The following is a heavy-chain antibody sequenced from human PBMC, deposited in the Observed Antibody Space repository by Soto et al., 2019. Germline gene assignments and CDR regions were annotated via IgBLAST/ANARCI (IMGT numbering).Heavy chain of an antibody. V-gene: IGHV3-15*07. CDR2: IKSKTDGGTT. J-gene: IGHJ4*02. CDR3: TTDEPVLRYFDWLSDQLSRDDY. Sequence: GGSLRLSCAASGFTFSNAWMNWVRQAPGKGLEWVGRIKSKTDGGTTDYAAPVKGRFTISRDDSKNTLYLQMNSLKTKDPAVYYCTTDEPVLRYFDWLSDQLSRDDYWGQGTLVTVSS. CDR1: GFTFSNAW. D-gene: IGHD3-9*01.